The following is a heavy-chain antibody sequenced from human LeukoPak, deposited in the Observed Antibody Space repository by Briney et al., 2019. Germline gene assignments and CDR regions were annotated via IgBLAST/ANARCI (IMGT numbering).Heavy chain of an antibody. CDR3: ARELPFYGVGAANPGKVWDY. CDR1: GYTFTSYA. J-gene: IGHJ4*02. V-gene: IGHV1-3*01. CDR2: INAGNGNT. Sequence: ASVKVSCKASGYTFTSYAMHWVRQAPGQRLEWMGWINAGNGNTKYSQKFQGRVTITRDTSASTAYMELSSLRSEDTAVYYCARELPFYGVGAANPGKVWDYWGQGTLVTVSS. D-gene: IGHD4-17*01.